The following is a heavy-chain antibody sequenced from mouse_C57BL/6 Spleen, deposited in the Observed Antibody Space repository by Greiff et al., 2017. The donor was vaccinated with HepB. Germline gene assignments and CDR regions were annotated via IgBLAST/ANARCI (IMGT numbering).Heavy chain of an antibody. V-gene: IGHV14-3*01. CDR3: ARNDYDDAWFAY. CDR2: IDPANGNT. J-gene: IGHJ3*01. D-gene: IGHD2-4*01. CDR1: GFNIKNPY. Sequence: EVQLQQSVAELVRPGASVKLSCTASGFNIKNPYMHWVKQRPEQGLEWIGRIDPANGNTKYAPKFQGKATITADTSSNTAYLQLSSLTSEDTAIYYCARNDYDDAWFAYWGQGTLVTVSA.